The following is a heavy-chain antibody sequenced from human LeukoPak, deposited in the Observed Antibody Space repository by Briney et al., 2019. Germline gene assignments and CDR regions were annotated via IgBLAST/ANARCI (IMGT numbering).Heavy chain of an antibody. CDR1: GFTFSSYA. V-gene: IGHV3-23*01. Sequence: PGASLRLSCAASGFTFSSYAMSWVRQAPGKGLEWVSAISGSGGSTYYADSEKGRFTISRDNSKNTLYLQMNSLRAEDTAVYYCAAMWELPSSFDYWGQGTLVTVSS. CDR3: AAMWELPSSFDY. D-gene: IGHD1-26*01. J-gene: IGHJ4*02. CDR2: ISGSGGST.